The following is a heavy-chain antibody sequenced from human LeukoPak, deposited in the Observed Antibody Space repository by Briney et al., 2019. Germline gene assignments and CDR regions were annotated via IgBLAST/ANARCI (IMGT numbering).Heavy chain of an antibody. CDR1: GFSFTTYA. J-gene: IGHJ4*02. CDR2: ISSSSVDK. D-gene: IGHD3-10*01. V-gene: IGHV3-23*01. CDR3: AKDRYGSGSFFED. Sequence: GGSLRLSCEASGFSFTTYAMSWVRQAPGKGLEWVSGISSSSVDKHYADSVKGRFRVSRDNSKNTVYLQMNSLRGEDTAVFYCAKDRYGSGSFFEDWGQGTLVTVSS.